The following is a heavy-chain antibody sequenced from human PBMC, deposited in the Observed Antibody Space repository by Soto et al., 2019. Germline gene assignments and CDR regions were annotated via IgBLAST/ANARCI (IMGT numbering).Heavy chain of an antibody. J-gene: IGHJ5*02. Sequence: VSLKVYCSTSGYTFTRYGIICVRHTNGQGLELMGWISAYNGNTNYAQKLQGSVTMTTDTSTSTAYMELRSLRSDDTAVYYCARDRVVVVVPAAAYLNWFEPWGQGTLVTVSS. V-gene: IGHV1-18*01. CDR1: GYTFTRYG. CDR2: ISAYNGNT. CDR3: ARDRVVVVVPAAAYLNWFEP. D-gene: IGHD2-2*01.